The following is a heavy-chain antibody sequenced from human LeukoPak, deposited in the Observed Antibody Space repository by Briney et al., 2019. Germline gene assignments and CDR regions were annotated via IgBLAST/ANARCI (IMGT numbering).Heavy chain of an antibody. V-gene: IGHV4-39*07. CDR3: ARDPGTGGLEGLRYFDWLLYNSYFDY. CDR1: GGSISSSSYY. D-gene: IGHD3-9*01. J-gene: IGHJ4*02. CDR2: IYYSGST. Sequence: SETLSLTCTVSGGSISSSSYYWGWIRQPPGKGLEWIGSIYYSGSTYYNPSLKGRVTISVDTSKNQFSLKLSSVTAADTAVYYCARDPGTGGLEGLRYFDWLLYNSYFDYWGQGTLVTVSS.